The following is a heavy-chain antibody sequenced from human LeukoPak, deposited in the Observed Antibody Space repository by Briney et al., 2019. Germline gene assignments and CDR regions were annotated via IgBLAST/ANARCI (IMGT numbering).Heavy chain of an antibody. V-gene: IGHV1-2*02. D-gene: IGHD3-16*01. Sequence: ASVKVSCKASGYTFGAYYMYWVRQAPGQGLEWMGWIRPNSGGTNYTQKFQGRVTMTRDTSINTAYMELSRLTSDDTAVYFCATWGLHFDIWGQGTMVIVAS. J-gene: IGHJ3*02. CDR2: IRPNSGGT. CDR1: GYTFGAYY. CDR3: ATWGLHFDI.